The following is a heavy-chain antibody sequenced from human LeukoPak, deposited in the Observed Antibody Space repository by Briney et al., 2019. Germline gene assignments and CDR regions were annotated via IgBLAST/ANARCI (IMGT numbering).Heavy chain of an antibody. J-gene: IGHJ4*02. V-gene: IGHV1-2*02. CDR2: INPKSGGT. CDR1: GYTFTGYY. Sequence: ASVKVSCKASGYTFTGYYMDRVRQAPGQGREWMGWINPKSGGTNYAQKLQGRVTMTRDTSISTAYMELSRLRSDDTAVYYCAREEGYYYDSSGYYYNYWGQGTLVTVSS. CDR3: AREEGYYYDSSGYYYNY. D-gene: IGHD3-22*01.